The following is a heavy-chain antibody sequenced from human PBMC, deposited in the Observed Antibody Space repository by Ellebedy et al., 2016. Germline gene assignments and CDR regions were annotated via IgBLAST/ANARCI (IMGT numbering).Heavy chain of an antibody. D-gene: IGHD4-23*01. CDR1: GYSISSGYY. Sequence: SETLSLSXTVSGYSISSGYYWGWIRQPPGKGLEWIGSIYHSGGTYYNPSLKSRVTISVDTSKNQFSLKLSSVTAADTAMYYCARDTYGGIYDYWGQGTLVTVSS. CDR2: IYHSGGT. J-gene: IGHJ4*02. CDR3: ARDTYGGIYDY. V-gene: IGHV4-38-2*02.